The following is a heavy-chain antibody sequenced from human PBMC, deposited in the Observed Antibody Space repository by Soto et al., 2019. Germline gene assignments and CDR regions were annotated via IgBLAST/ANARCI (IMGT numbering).Heavy chain of an antibody. CDR3: ARPPTANLDAFDI. D-gene: IGHD7-27*01. CDR1: GGSISSSNYY. V-gene: IGHV4-39*01. J-gene: IGHJ3*02. CDR2: IFYSGIT. Sequence: QLQLQESGPGLVKPSETLSLTCTVSGGSISSSNYYWGWIRQPPGKGLEWIGSIFYSGITYHNPSLKSRVTISVDTSKNQFSLNLSSVIAADTAVYYCARPPTANLDAFDIWGLGTVVTVSS.